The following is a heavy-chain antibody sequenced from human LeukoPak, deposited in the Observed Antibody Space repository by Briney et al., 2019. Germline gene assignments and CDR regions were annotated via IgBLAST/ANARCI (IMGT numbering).Heavy chain of an antibody. D-gene: IGHD1-26*01. CDR1: GFTVSSDY. CDR3: AREGVGASLDY. CDR2: LYSGGST. V-gene: IGHV3-53*01. J-gene: IGHJ4*02. Sequence: GGSLRLSCAASGFTVSSDYMNWVRQAPGKGLEWVSVLYSGGSTYYADSVKGRFTISRDNSKNMLYLQMNSLRAEDTAVYYCAREGVGASLDYWGQGTLVTVSS.